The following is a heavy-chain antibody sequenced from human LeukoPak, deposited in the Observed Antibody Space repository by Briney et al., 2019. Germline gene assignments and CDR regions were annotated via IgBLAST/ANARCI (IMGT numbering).Heavy chain of an antibody. CDR3: ARAPVVPAASSPLDY. Sequence: ASVKVSCKASGYTFTGYYMRWVRQAPGQGLEWMGWINPNSGGTNYAQKLQGRVTMTTDTSTSTAYIELRSLRSDDTAVYYCARAPVVPAASSPLDYWGQGTLVTVSS. J-gene: IGHJ4*02. CDR1: GYTFTGYY. CDR2: INPNSGGT. D-gene: IGHD2-2*01. V-gene: IGHV1-2*02.